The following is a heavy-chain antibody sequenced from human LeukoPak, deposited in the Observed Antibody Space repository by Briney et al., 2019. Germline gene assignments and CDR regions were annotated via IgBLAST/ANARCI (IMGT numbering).Heavy chain of an antibody. D-gene: IGHD3-22*01. CDR2: IIPIFGTA. J-gene: IGHJ3*02. Sequence: SVKVSCKASGGTFSSYAISWVRQAPGQGLEWMGGIIPIFGTANYAQKFQGRVTITADESTSTAYMELSSLRSEDTAVYYCASSRYYYDSSGYYYVSAFDIWGQGTMVTVSS. V-gene: IGHV1-69*01. CDR1: GGTFSSYA. CDR3: ASSRYYYDSSGYYYVSAFDI.